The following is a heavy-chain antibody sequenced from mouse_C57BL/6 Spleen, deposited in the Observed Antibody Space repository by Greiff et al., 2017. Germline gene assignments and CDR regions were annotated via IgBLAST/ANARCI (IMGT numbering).Heavy chain of an antibody. V-gene: IGHV5-15*04. CDR3: ARRWSPYAMDD. J-gene: IGHJ4*01. Sequence: EVMLVESGGGLVQPGGSLKLSCAASGFTFSDYGMAWVRQAPRKGPEWVAFISNLAYSIYYADTVTGRFTISRENAKNTLYLEMSSLRSEDTAMYYCARRWSPYAMDDWGQGTSVTVSS. CDR1: GFTFSDYG. CDR2: ISNLAYSI.